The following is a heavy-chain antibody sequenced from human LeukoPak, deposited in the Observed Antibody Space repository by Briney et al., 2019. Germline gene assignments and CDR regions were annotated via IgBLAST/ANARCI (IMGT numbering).Heavy chain of an antibody. CDR3: ARRAGAYSHPYDY. Sequence: GGSLRLSCAASGFTFSGYNMRWIRQAPGKGLEWVSSISRSGSTKYYADSVKGRFTISRDNAKNSLFLQMNSLRAEDTAVYYCARRAGAYSHPYDYWGQGTLVTVSS. V-gene: IGHV3-11*01. CDR2: ISRSGSTK. CDR1: GFTFSGYN. D-gene: IGHD4/OR15-4a*01. J-gene: IGHJ4*02.